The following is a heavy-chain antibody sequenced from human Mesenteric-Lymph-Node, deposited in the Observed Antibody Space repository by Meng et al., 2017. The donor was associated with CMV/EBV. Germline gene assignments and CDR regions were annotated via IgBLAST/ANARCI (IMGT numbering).Heavy chain of an antibody. V-gene: IGHV3-7*01. J-gene: IGHJ5*02. Sequence: GESLKISCVASGFTFSSYAMSWVRQAPGKGLEWVANIKQDGSEKYYVDSVKGRFTISRDNAKNSLYLQMNSLRAEDTAVYYCARASIATYYDFWSGPNWFDPWGQGTLVTVSS. CDR3: ARASIATYYDFWSGPNWFDP. CDR1: GFTFSSYA. CDR2: IKQDGSEK. D-gene: IGHD3-3*01.